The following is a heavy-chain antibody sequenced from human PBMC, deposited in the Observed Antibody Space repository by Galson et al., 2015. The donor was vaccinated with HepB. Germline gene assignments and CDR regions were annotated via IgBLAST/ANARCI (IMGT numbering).Heavy chain of an antibody. V-gene: IGHV3-7*01. CDR3: ARDLNYAGGRNGNWFDP. D-gene: IGHD1-7*01. Sequence: SLRLSCAASGFTFSSYWMSWVRQAPGKGLEWVANIKQDGSEKYYVDSVKGRFTISRDNAKNSLYLQMNSLRAEDTAVYYCARDLNYAGGRNGNWFDPWGQGTLVTVSS. CDR1: GFTFSSYW. CDR2: IKQDGSEK. J-gene: IGHJ5*02.